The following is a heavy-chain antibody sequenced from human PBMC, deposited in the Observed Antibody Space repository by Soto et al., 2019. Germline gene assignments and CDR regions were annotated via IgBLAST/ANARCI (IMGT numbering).Heavy chain of an antibody. V-gene: IGHV1-24*01. CDR1: GYTLTELS. CDR2: FDPEDGET. D-gene: IGHD3-22*01. J-gene: IGHJ4*02. CDR3: ATASSYYYDSSGYLY. Sequence: ASVKVSCKVSGYTLTELSMHWVRQAPGKGLDWMGGFDPEDGETIYAQKFQGRVTMTEDTSTDTAYMELSSLRSEDTAVYYCATASSYYYDSSGYLYWGQGTLVTVSS.